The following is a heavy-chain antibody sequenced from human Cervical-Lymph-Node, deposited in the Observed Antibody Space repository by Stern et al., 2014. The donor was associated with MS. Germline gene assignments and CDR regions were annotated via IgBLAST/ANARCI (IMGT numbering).Heavy chain of an antibody. CDR1: GFTFSSYG. CDR3: ARDDYCSGGSCWLNYYYYYGMDV. Sequence: QVQLVESGGGVVQPGRSLRLSCAASGFTFSSYGMHWVRQAPGKGLEWVAVIWYDGSNKYYADSVKGRFTISRDNSKNTLYLQMNSLRAEDTAVYYCARDDYCSGGSCWLNYYYYYGMDVWGQGTTVTVSS. J-gene: IGHJ6*02. D-gene: IGHD2-15*01. CDR2: IWYDGSNK. V-gene: IGHV3-33*01.